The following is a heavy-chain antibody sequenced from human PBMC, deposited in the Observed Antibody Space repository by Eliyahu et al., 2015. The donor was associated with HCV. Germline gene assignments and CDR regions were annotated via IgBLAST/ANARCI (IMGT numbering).Heavy chain of an antibody. D-gene: IGHD1-1*01. J-gene: IGHJ4*02. CDR3: TTERWNEPFDS. CDR1: GLSFNNAW. Sequence: EVQLVESGGGWVEPGGSLRLSCVASGLSFNNAWMXWVRQAPGRGLEWIGRIKSKTDGGTTDYDVPVKGRFTILRDDSKNTVYLQMSSLIVEDTAIYYCTTERWNEPFDSWGQGTLVTVSS. V-gene: IGHV3-15*01. CDR2: IKSKTDGGTT.